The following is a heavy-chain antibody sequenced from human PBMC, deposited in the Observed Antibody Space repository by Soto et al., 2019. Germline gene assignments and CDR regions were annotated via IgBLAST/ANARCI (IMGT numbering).Heavy chain of an antibody. CDR2: ISSSSSTI. CDR3: ARFVRYFDC. CDR1: GFTFSSYS. D-gene: IGHD3-9*01. V-gene: IGHV3-48*01. J-gene: IGHJ4*02. Sequence: EVQLVESGGGLVQPGGSLRLSCAASGFTFSSYSMNWVRQAPGKGLEWVSYISSSSSTIYYADSVKGRFTISRDNAKNSLYLQMNSLRAEDTAVYYCARFVRYFDCFGQGTLVTVSS.